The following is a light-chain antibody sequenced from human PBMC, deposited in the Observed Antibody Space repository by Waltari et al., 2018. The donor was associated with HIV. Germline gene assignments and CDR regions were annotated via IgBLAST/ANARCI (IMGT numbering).Light chain of an antibody. J-gene: IGKJ1*01. CDR2: GAS. CDR3: QQYGSSPVT. Sequence: ILMTQSPATLSVSPGERATLSCRAGQTVSTNLAWYQQKPGQAPRLLIYGASSRATGIPDRFSGSGSGTDFTLTISRLEPEDFAVYYCQQYGSSPVTFGQGTKVEIK. CDR1: QTVSTN. V-gene: IGKV3-20*01.